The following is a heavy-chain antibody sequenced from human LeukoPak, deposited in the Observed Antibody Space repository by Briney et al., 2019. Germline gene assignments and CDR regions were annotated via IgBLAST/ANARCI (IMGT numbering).Heavy chain of an antibody. V-gene: IGHV4-34*01. J-gene: IGHJ6*03. CDR2: INRRGST. CDR3: ARVVTIFGVVPDYYYYYYMDV. Sequence: SETLSLTCAVYGGSFSGYYWSWIRQPPGKGLEWIGEINRRGSTNYNPSLESRVTISVNTSKKQFSLKLTSVTAADTAVYYCARVVTIFGVVPDYYYYYYMDVWGKGTTVTVSS. CDR1: GGSFSGYY. D-gene: IGHD3-3*01.